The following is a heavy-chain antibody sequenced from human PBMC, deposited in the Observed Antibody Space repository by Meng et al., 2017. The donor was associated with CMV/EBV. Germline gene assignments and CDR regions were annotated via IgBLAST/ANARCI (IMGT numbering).Heavy chain of an antibody. D-gene: IGHD6-19*01. Sequence: ESLKISCTVSGGSISSYYWSWIRQPPGKGLEWIGYIYYSGSTNYNPSLKSRVTISVDTFKNQFSLKLSSVTAADTAVYYCARALAVAGPYFDYWGQGTLVTVSS. CDR2: IYYSGST. CDR3: ARALAVAGPYFDY. CDR1: GGSISSYY. J-gene: IGHJ4*02. V-gene: IGHV4-59*01.